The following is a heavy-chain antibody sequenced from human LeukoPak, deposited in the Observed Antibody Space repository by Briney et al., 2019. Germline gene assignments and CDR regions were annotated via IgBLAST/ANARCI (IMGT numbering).Heavy chain of an antibody. CDR3: ARHYADYADPYTFDF. CDR2: IYYSGTT. Sequence: SETLSLTCTVSGGPISSYYWSWIRQPPGKGLECIGYIYYSGTTNYNPSLKSRVTISVDTSKNQFSLRLSSVTAADTAMYYCARHYADYADPYTFDFWGQGTMVTVSS. D-gene: IGHD4-17*01. V-gene: IGHV4-59*08. CDR1: GGPISSYY. J-gene: IGHJ3*01.